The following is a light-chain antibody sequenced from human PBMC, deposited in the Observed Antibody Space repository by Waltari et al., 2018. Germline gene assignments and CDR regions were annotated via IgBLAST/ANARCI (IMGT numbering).Light chain of an antibody. J-gene: IGKJ1*01. CDR2: WAS. CDR1: QSVLYSSNNKNY. Sequence: DIVMTQSPDSLAVSLGERATINCKSSQSVLYSSNNKNYLAWYQQKPGQPPKLLIYWASTQESGVPDRFSGSGSGTDFTLTISSLKAEDVAVYYCQQYYSTLWTFGQGTKVEIK. CDR3: QQYYSTLWT. V-gene: IGKV4-1*01.